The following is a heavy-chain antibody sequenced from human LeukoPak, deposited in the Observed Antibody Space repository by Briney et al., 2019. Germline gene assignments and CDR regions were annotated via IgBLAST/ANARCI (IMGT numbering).Heavy chain of an antibody. CDR1: GYSFTSYW. Sequence: GESLKISCKGSGYSFTSYWIGWVRQMAGKGLEWMGIIYPGDSDTRYSPSFQGQVTISADKSISTAYLQWSSLKASDTAMYYCARHRRQYSSSSEESYYYYMDVWGKGTTVTVSS. J-gene: IGHJ6*03. CDR2: IYPGDSDT. CDR3: ARHRRQYSSSSEESYYYYMDV. D-gene: IGHD6-6*01. V-gene: IGHV5-51*01.